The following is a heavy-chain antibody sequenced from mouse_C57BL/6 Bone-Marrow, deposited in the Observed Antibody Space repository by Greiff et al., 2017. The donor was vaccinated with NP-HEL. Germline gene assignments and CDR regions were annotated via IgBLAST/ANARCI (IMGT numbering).Heavy chain of an antibody. CDR2: ISDGGSYT. V-gene: IGHV5-4*03. D-gene: IGHD1-1*01. J-gene: IGHJ2*01. CDR1: GFTFSSYA. Sequence: EVKLEESGGGLVKPGGSLKLSCAASGFTFSSYAMSWVRQTPEKRLEWVATISDGGSYTYYPDNVKGRFTISRDNAKNNLYLQMSHLKSEDTAMYYCARIYYYGSRYYFDYWGQGTTLTVSS. CDR3: ARIYYYGSRYYFDY.